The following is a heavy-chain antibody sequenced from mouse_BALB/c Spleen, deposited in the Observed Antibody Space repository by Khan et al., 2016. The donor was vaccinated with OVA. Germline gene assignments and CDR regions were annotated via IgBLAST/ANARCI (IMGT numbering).Heavy chain of an antibody. Sequence: EVQLQESGPGLVQPSQSLSLTCTVTGYSITSGYGWNWLRQFPGNKLEWMVYISYSGSTNYNPSLKSRISITRDTSKNQFFLLLNSVTTEDTATYYCARTARIKYWGQGTTLTVSS. D-gene: IGHD1-2*01. CDR3: ARTARIKY. CDR2: ISYSGST. V-gene: IGHV3-2*02. CDR1: GYSITSGYG. J-gene: IGHJ2*01.